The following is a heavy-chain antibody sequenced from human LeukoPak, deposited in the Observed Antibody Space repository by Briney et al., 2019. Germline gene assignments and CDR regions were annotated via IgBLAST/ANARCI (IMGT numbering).Heavy chain of an antibody. J-gene: IGHJ6*03. V-gene: IGHV3-30*02. CDR3: AREYSSSSVLYYYYMDV. Sequence: PGGSLRLSCAASGFTFSSYGMHWVRQAPGKGLEWVAFIRYDGSNKYYADSVKGRFTISRDNAKNSLYLQMNSLRAEDTAVYYCAREYSSSSVLYYYYMDVWGKGTTVTVSS. D-gene: IGHD6-6*01. CDR2: IRYDGSNK. CDR1: GFTFSSYG.